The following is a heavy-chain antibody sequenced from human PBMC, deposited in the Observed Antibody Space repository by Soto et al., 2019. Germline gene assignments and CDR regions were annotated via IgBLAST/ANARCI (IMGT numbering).Heavy chain of an antibody. J-gene: IGHJ4*02. D-gene: IGHD6-19*01. CDR2: VSHDGRNT. V-gene: IGHV3-30*18. Sequence: VQLVESGGGVVQPGRSLRLSCAASGFTFSDYAMHWVREAPGKGLEWVAVVSHDGRNTHYADSVKGRFTISRDSSKNTVSLDMTSLRAEDSAAYYSAKGGRQCLVTSDLLYWGQGDLVIVSS. CDR3: AKGGRQCLVTSDLLY. CDR1: GFTFSDYA.